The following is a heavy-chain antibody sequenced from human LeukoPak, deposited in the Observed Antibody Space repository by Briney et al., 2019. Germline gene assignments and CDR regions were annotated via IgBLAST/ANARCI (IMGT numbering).Heavy chain of an antibody. D-gene: IGHD2-21*02. CDR1: GYTFTGYY. CDR2: INGGNGNT. V-gene: IGHV1-3*01. Sequence: ASVKVSCKASGYTFTGYYMHWVRQAPGQRLEWMGWINGGNGNTKHSQKFQGRVSFTRDTSASTAYMELSSLRSEDTAVYYCARDTVSDYYYYYGMDVWGQGTTVTVSS. J-gene: IGHJ6*02. CDR3: ARDTVSDYYYYYGMDV.